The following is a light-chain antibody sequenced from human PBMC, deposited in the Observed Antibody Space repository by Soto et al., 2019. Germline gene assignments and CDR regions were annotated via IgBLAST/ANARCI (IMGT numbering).Light chain of an antibody. CDR3: ATWDDSLNGWV. Sequence: QSVLTQPPSAPGTPGQRVTISCSGSSSNIGSNAVSWYQQLPGTAPKVLIYSNNQRPSGVPDRFSGSKSGTSASLAISGLQSEDDADYYCATWDDSLNGWVFGGGTKLTV. CDR2: SNN. V-gene: IGLV1-44*01. J-gene: IGLJ3*02. CDR1: SSNIGSNA.